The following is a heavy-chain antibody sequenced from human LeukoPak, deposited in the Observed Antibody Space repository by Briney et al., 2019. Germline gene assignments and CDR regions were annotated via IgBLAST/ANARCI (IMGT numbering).Heavy chain of an antibody. CDR3: ARYCSGGSCVVGAFDI. CDR1: GGTFSSYA. Sequence: SVKVSCKASGGTFSSYAISWVRQAPGQGLEWMGRIIPILGIANYAQKFQGRVTITADKSTSTAYMELSSLRSEDTAVYYCARYCSGGSCVVGAFDIWGQGTMVTVSS. V-gene: IGHV1-69*04. J-gene: IGHJ3*02. D-gene: IGHD2-15*01. CDR2: IIPILGIA.